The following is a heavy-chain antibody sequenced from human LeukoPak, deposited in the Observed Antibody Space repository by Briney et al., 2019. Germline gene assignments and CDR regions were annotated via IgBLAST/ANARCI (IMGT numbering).Heavy chain of an antibody. V-gene: IGHV1-8*01. Sequence: GASVKVSCKASGYTFTSYDINWVRQATGQGLEWMGWMNPNSGNTGYAQKLEGRVTMTRNTSISPAYMELSSLRSEDTAVYYCAIYARKTAAYQRVGEEHMQLWGKETRVSVPS. CDR2: MNPNSGNT. CDR1: GYTFTSYD. D-gene: IGHD3-16*01. J-gene: IGHJ6*04. CDR3: AIYARKTAAYQRVGEEHMQL.